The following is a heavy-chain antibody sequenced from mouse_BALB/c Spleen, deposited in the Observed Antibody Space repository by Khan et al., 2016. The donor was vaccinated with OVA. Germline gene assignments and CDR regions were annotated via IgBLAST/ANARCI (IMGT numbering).Heavy chain of an antibody. CDR3: SRGDYHGRGYVDV. J-gene: IGHJ1*01. CDR1: GLTFSIYA. D-gene: IGHD1-2*01. V-gene: IGHV5-6-5*01. Sequence: EVELVESGGGLVKPGGSLELSCAASGLTFSIYAMSWVRQTPEKRLEWVASISTGGSTYYVHSVKGRFTISRDNARNMLYLSMSSLRSEDTAMYYCSRGDYHGRGYVDVWGAETLVTGSA. CDR2: ISTGGST.